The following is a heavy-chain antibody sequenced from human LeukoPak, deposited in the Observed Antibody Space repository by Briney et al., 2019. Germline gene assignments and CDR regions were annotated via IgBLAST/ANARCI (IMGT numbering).Heavy chain of an antibody. Sequence: GSLRLSCGASGFSFSSYAMSWVRQSPGKGLEWIGEINHSGSTNYNPSLKSRVTISVDTSKNQFSLKLSSVTAADTAVYYCARVYCSSTSCRYYYYGMDVWGQGTTVTVSS. J-gene: IGHJ6*02. CDR1: GFSFSSYA. D-gene: IGHD2-2*01. CDR2: INHSGST. V-gene: IGHV4-34*08. CDR3: ARVYCSSTSCRYYYYGMDV.